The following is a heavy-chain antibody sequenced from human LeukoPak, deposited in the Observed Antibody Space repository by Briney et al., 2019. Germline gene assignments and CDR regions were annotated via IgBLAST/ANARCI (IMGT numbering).Heavy chain of an antibody. CDR2: ISYDGSNK. CDR3: ARDAGEGYFDY. CDR1: GCTFSSYA. V-gene: IGHV3-30-3*01. J-gene: IGHJ4*02. D-gene: IGHD3-10*01. Sequence: GGSLRLPCAASGCTFSSYAMHCVRESPDKALEWVAFISYDGSNKYYADSVKGRFTISRDNSKHTLYLQMNSLRAEDTAVYYCARDAGEGYFDYRGQGTLVTVSS.